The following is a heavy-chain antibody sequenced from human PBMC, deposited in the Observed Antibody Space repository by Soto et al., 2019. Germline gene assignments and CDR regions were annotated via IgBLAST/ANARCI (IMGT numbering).Heavy chain of an antibody. CDR1: GGSISGYY. V-gene: IGHV4-59*01. D-gene: IGHD6-13*01. CDR3: ARGSAAGTKSPFDY. CDR2: IHYSGST. Sequence: VQLQESGPGLVKPSETLSLTCTVSGGSISGYYWSWIRQSPGKGLEWIGYIHYSGSTNYNPSLKRRVTRSVDTSKNQLSLKLSSVTAADTAVYYCARGSAAGTKSPFDYWGQGTLVTVSS. J-gene: IGHJ4*02.